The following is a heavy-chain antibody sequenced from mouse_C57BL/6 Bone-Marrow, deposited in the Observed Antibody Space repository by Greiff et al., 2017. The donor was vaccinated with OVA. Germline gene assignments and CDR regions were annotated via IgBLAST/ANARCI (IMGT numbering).Heavy chain of an antibody. CDR3: ARAIYYDYEAWFAY. J-gene: IGHJ3*01. V-gene: IGHV3-1*01. CDR2: ISYSGST. Sequence: EVQLQQSGPGMVKPSQSLSLTCTVTGYSITSGYDWHWIRHFPGNKLEWMGYISYSGSTNYNPSLKSRISITHDTSKNHFFLKLNSVTTEDTATYYCARAIYYDYEAWFAYWGQGTLVTVSA. D-gene: IGHD2-4*01. CDR1: GYSITSGYD.